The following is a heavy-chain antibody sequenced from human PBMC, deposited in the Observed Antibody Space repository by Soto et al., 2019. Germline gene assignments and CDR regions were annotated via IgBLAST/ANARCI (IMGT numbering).Heavy chain of an antibody. CDR1: GGSISSYY. D-gene: IGHD3-3*02. CDR2: IYYSGST. CDR3: ARVLDPSVFDP. V-gene: IGHV4-59*08. J-gene: IGHJ5*02. Sequence: SETLPLTCTVSGGSISSYYWSWIRQPPGKGLEWIGYIYYSGSTNYNPSLKSRVTISVDTSKNQFSLKLSSVTAADTAVYYCARVLDPSVFDPWGQGSLVTVSS.